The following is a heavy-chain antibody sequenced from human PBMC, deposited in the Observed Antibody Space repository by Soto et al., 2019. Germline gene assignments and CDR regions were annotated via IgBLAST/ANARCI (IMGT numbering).Heavy chain of an antibody. V-gene: IGHV4-34*01. CDR1: GGSFSGYY. CDR3: ARGLANYDGSGRMSN. Sequence: QVQLQQWGAGLLKPSETLSLTCAVYGGSFSGYYWSWIRQPPGKGLEWIGEINHSGSTNYNPSLKSRVTISVDTSKNQFSLKRSSVTAADTAVYYCARGLANYDGSGRMSNWGQGTLVTVSS. J-gene: IGHJ4*02. CDR2: INHSGST. D-gene: IGHD3-10*01.